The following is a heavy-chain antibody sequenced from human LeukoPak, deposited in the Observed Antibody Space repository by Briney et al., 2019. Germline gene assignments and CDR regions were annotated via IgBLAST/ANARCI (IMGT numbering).Heavy chain of an antibody. CDR2: IWFDGSIK. J-gene: IGHJ4*02. D-gene: IGHD6-19*01. CDR3: ASAAGPFDN. CDR1: GXIFNTYG. V-gene: IGHV3-33*01. Sequence: GSSLRLSCAASGXIFNTYGMHWVRQAPGKGLEWVAVIWFDGSIKYYADSVKGRFTISRDNSKNTLYLQMNSLRAEDTALYYCASAAGPFDNWGQGTLVTVSS.